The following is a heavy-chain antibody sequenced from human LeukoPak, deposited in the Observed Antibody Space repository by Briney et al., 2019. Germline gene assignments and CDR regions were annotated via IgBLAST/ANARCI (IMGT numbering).Heavy chain of an antibody. V-gene: IGHV3-11*01. Sequence: GGSLRLSCAASGFTFSDYYMSWIRKAPGQGLERVSYISSSGSTIYYADSVKGRFTISRDNAKNSLYLQMDSLRAEDTAVYYCARKGGYNPFDYWGQGTLVTVSS. CDR1: GFTFSDYY. J-gene: IGHJ4*02. CDR2: ISSSGSTI. CDR3: ARKGGYNPFDY. D-gene: IGHD5-24*01.